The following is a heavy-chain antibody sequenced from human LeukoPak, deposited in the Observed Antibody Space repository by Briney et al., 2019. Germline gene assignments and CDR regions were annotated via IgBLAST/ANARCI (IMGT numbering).Heavy chain of an antibody. V-gene: IGHV1-18*01. J-gene: IGHJ5*02. CDR1: GYTFTSYG. CDR2: ISAYNGNT. CDR3: ARVAVTTVSHWFDP. Sequence: RASVKVSCKASGYTFTSYGISWVRQAPGQGLEWMGWISAYNGNTNYAQKLQGRVTMTTDTSTSTAYMELRSLRSDDTAVYYCARVAVTTVSHWFDPWGQGTLVTVSS. D-gene: IGHD4-17*01.